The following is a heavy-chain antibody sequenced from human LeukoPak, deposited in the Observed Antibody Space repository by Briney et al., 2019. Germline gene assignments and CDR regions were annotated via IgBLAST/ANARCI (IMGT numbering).Heavy chain of an antibody. CDR1: GGSFSGYY. Sequence: SETLSLTCAVYGGSFSGYYWSWIRQPPGKGLEWIGEINHSGSTNYNPSLKSRVTISVDTSKNQFSLKLSSVTAADTAVYYCARARTSVRGYSYGYPFDYWGQGTLITVSS. V-gene: IGHV4-34*01. CDR3: ARARTSVRGYSYGYPFDY. D-gene: IGHD5-18*01. J-gene: IGHJ4*02. CDR2: INHSGST.